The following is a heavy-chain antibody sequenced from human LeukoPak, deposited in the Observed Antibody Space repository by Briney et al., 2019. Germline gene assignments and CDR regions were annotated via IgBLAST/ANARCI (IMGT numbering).Heavy chain of an antibody. J-gene: IGHJ4*02. V-gene: IGHV3-74*01. Sequence: EGSLRLSCAASGFTFISYWLHWVRQAPGKGLVWISRINGYGSSTDFADSVKGRFTISRDNVKNTLYLQMNSLSAEDTAVYYCARDAPGNTALDYWGQGTLVTVSS. D-gene: IGHD5-18*01. CDR1: GFTFISYW. CDR3: ARDAPGNTALDY. CDR2: INGYGSST.